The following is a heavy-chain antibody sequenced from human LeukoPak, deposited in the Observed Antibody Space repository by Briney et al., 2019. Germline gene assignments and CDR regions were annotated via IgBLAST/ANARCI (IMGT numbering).Heavy chain of an antibody. Sequence: GSSVKVSCKASGGTFSSYAISWVRQAPGQGLEWMGRIIPIFGIANYAQKFQGRVTITADKSTSTAYMELSSLRSEDTAVYYCARDQVVVVAAPGYYFAYWGQGTLVTVSS. J-gene: IGHJ4*02. D-gene: IGHD2-15*01. CDR2: IIPIFGIA. CDR3: ARDQVVVVAAPGYYFAY. V-gene: IGHV1-69*04. CDR1: GGTFSSYA.